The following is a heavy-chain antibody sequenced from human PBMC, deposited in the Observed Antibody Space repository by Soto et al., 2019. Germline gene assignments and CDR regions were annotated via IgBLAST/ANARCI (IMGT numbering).Heavy chain of an antibody. CDR2: ISSSSSTI. Sequence: WCSLRLCCAASGVTFSSSSMNWVRQAPGKGLEWVSYISSSSSTIYYADSVKGRFTISGDNAKSSLYLQMNSLRDEDTAVYYCARVLGCSSTSCTKYYYGMDVWGQGTTVTVSS. D-gene: IGHD2-2*01. CDR3: ARVLGCSSTSCTKYYYGMDV. V-gene: IGHV3-48*02. J-gene: IGHJ6*02. CDR1: GVTFSSSS.